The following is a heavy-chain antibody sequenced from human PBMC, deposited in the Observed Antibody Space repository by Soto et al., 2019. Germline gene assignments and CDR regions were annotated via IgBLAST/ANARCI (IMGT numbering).Heavy chain of an antibody. CDR2: IYYSGST. CDR1: GGSISSGGYY. D-gene: IGHD2-2*01. V-gene: IGHV4-31*03. CDR3: ARTDIVVVPAAIGNAFDI. Sequence: SETLSLTCTVSGGSISSGGYYWSWIRQHPGKGLEWIGYIYYSGSTYYNPSLKSRVTISVDTSKNQFSLKPSSVTAADTAVYYCARTDIVVVPAAIGNAFDIWGQGTMVTVSS. J-gene: IGHJ3*02.